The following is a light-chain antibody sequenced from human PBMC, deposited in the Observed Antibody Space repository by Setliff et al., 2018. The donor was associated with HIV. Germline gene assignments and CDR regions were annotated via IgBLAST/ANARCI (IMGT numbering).Light chain of an antibody. V-gene: IGLV2-14*03. J-gene: IGLJ1*01. CDR2: DVS. CDR1: GSAVGGYNY. CDR3: AAWDASLIRYV. Sequence: QSALTQPASVSGSPGQSITISCAGTGSAVGGYNYVSWYQQHPGKAPKLMIYDVSNRPSGVSNRFSGSKSGTSASLAISGLQSEDEADYYCAAWDASLIRYVFGTGTKV.